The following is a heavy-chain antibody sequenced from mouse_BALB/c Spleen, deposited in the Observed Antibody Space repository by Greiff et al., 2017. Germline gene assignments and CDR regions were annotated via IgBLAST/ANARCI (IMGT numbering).Heavy chain of an antibody. CDR1: GFNIKDTY. V-gene: IGHV14-3*02. CDR2: IDPANGNT. J-gene: IGHJ3*01. D-gene: IGHD2-2*01. CDR3: ARDYGYDGAFAY. Sequence: VQLQQSGAELVKPGASVKLSCTASGFNIKDTYMHWVKQRPEKGLEWIGRIDPANGNTKYDPKFQGKATITADTSSNTAYLQLSSLTSEDTAVYYCARDYGYDGAFAYWGQGTLVTVSA.